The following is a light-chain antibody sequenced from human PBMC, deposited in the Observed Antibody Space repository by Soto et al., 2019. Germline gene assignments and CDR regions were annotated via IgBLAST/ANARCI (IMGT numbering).Light chain of an antibody. Sequence: QSALTQPASVSGSPGQSITISCTGTSSDVGSYNLVSWYQQHPGKAPKLMIYEGNERPSGVSNRSSGSKSGNTASLTISGLQAEDEADYYCCSYAGSRTWVFGGGTKLTVL. J-gene: IGLJ3*02. CDR2: EGN. CDR1: SSDVGSYNL. V-gene: IGLV2-23*01. CDR3: CSYAGSRTWV.